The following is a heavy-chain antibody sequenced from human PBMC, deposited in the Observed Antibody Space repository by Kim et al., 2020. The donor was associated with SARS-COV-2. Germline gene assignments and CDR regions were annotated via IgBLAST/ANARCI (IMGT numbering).Heavy chain of an antibody. V-gene: IGHV3-11*01. D-gene: IGHD3-3*01. J-gene: IGHJ6*02. Sequence: GGYLRLSCAASGFTFCDYYMTWIRQAPGKGLEWVSHKSSSDTIHYAATVEGRFTISRDNAKNSVFLQMDGLRAEDTAVYYCARDRPRLLQYRTLALDVWGPRTPVTISS. CDR2: KSSSDTI. CDR1: GFTFCDYY. CDR3: ARDRPRLLQYRTLALDV.